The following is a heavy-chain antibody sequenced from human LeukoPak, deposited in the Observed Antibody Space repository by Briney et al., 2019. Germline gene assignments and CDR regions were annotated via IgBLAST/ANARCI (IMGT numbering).Heavy chain of an antibody. CDR1: WFTFSSYA. J-gene: IGHJ4*02. D-gene: IGHD3-10*01. CDR2: ISGSGGST. CDR3: EKVGPLWFGIYDY. V-gene: IGHV3-23*01. Sequence: GGSLRLSCAASWFTFSSYAMGWVRQAPGKGLEWVSAISGSGGSTYYADSVKGRFTISRDTSNNTLYLQMNSLRAEDTPVYYCEKVGPLWFGIYDYWGQGTLVTVSS.